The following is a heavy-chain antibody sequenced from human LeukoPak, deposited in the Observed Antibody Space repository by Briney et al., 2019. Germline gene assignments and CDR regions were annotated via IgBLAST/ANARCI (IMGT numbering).Heavy chain of an antibody. D-gene: IGHD2-15*01. Sequence: GGSLRLSCAASGFTFSNYGMTWVRQAPGKGLEWVANIGQDGGEKYYVDSVKGRFTISRDSTKSSLYLQMNSLGAEDTALYYCRRLRGGSYWGRGTLVTVSS. CDR2: IGQDGGEK. J-gene: IGHJ4*02. CDR1: GFTFSNYG. CDR3: RRLRGGSY. V-gene: IGHV3-7*03.